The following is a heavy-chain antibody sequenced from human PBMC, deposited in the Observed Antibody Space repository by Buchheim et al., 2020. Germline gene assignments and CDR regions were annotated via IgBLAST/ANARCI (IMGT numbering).Heavy chain of an antibody. CDR2: MYNSGST. J-gene: IGHJ4*02. D-gene: IGHD3-10*01. V-gene: IGHV4-31*03. CDR3: ARGTPRYYFDF. CDR1: GDSMERGGFY. Sequence: QVQLQESGPGLVKPSQTLSLTCTVSGDSMERGGFYWTWIRQHPGMGLEFIGYMYNSGSTYFNPSLRSRVTISADPSKNQFSLKLSSVTAADTAVYFCARGTPRYYFDFWGQGTL.